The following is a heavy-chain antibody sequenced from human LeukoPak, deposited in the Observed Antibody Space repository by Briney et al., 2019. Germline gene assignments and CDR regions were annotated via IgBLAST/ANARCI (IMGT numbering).Heavy chain of an antibody. CDR3: AKDLGYCSSTSCSIGYFQH. Sequence: GGSLRLSCAASGFTFSDYYMSWIRQAPGKGLEWVSAISGSGGSTYYADSVKGRFTISRDNSKNTLYLQMNSLRAEDTAVYYCAKDLGYCSSTSCSIGYFQHWGQGTLVTVSS. CDR1: GFTFSDYY. CDR2: ISGSGGST. D-gene: IGHD2-2*01. V-gene: IGHV3-23*01. J-gene: IGHJ1*01.